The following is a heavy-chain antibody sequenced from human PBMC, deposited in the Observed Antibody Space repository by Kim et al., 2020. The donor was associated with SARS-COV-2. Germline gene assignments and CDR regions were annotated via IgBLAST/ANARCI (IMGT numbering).Heavy chain of an antibody. CDR2: ISSSGSDT. CDR1: GFTFRDYY. V-gene: IGHV3-11*05. D-gene: IGHD1-26*01. Sequence: GGSLRLSCVASGFTFRDYYMSWIRQAPGKGLEWVAQISSSGSDTNYAESVKGRFTISRDNAKNSLYLQMNSLRVEDRAVYYGAREKYYVWDVWGQGTTVTVSS. CDR3: AREKYYVWDV. J-gene: IGHJ6*02.